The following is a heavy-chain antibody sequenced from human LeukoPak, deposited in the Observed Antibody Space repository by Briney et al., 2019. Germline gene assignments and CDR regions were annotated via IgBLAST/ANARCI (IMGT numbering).Heavy chain of an antibody. Sequence: PGRSLRLSCAASGFTFSSYAMHWVRQAPGKGLEWVAVISYDGSNKYYADSVKGRFTISRDNSKNTLYLQMNSLGAEDTAVYYCARPAKSYSSGWYYFDYWGQGTLVTVSS. J-gene: IGHJ4*02. D-gene: IGHD6-19*01. CDR1: GFTFSSYA. V-gene: IGHV3-30-3*01. CDR2: ISYDGSNK. CDR3: ARPAKSYSSGWYYFDY.